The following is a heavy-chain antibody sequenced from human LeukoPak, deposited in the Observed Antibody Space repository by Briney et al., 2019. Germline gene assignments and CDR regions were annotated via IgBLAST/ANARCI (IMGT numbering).Heavy chain of an antibody. CDR1: GASISNSAYH. D-gene: IGHD6-6*01. V-gene: IGHV4-39*07. Sequence: SETLSLTCTVSGASISNSAYHWGWIRQPPGKGLEWIGSINYGGGTHYNPSLKSRVTISVDTSKNQFSLKLSSVTAADTAVYYCARDPVIAARPGGFDYWGQGTLVTVSS. CDR2: INYGGGT. J-gene: IGHJ4*02. CDR3: ARDPVIAARPGGFDY.